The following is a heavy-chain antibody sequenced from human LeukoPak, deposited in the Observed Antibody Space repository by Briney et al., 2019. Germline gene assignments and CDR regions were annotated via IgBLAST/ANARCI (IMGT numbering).Heavy chain of an antibody. CDR2: ISTNTGNP. CDR1: GYTFTNYA. V-gene: IGHV7-4-1*02. J-gene: IGHJ6*03. CDR3: AKPFSSSSYYYYMDV. Sequence: ASVKVSCKASGYTFTNYAMTWVRQAPGQGLEWMGWISTNTGNPTYAQGFTGQFVFSLDTSVNTAYLQISSLKAEDTAVYYCAKPFSSSSYYYYMDVWGKGTTVTVSS. D-gene: IGHD6-13*01.